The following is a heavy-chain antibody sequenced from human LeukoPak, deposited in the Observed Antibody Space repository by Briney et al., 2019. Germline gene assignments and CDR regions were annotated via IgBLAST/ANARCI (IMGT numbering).Heavy chain of an antibody. D-gene: IGHD1-26*01. Sequence: GRSLRLSCSASGFTFSNFALHWVRQAPGMGLEWVAAISYDGSSKYYADSVKGRFTISRDNSKNTLYLQMNSLRAEDTAVYYCAREFFDREGGTTVLDYWGQGTLVTVSS. V-gene: IGHV3-30-3*01. CDR1: GFTFSNFA. J-gene: IGHJ4*02. CDR2: ISYDGSSK. CDR3: AREFFDREGGTTVLDY.